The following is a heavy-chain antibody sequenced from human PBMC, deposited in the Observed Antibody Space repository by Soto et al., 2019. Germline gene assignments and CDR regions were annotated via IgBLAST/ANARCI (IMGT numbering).Heavy chain of an antibody. CDR1: GGTFSSYA. D-gene: IGHD6-19*01. Sequence: GASVKVSCKASGGTFSSYAISWVRQAPGQGLEWMGGIIPIFGTANYAQKFQGRVTITADESTSTAYMELSSLRSEDTAVYYCAREGYSSGWYDLYWLDPWGQGTLVTVSS. J-gene: IGHJ5*02. CDR3: AREGYSSGWYDLYWLDP. V-gene: IGHV1-69*13. CDR2: IIPIFGTA.